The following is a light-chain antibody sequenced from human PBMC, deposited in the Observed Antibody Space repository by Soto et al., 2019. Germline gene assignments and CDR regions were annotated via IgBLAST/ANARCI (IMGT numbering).Light chain of an antibody. Sequence: DIQMTQSRSPLSGSVGDRVTITCRAIQTISSWLAWYQQKPGKAPKLLIYKASTLKSGVPSRFSGSGSGTEFTLTISSLQPDDFATYYCQHYNSYSEAFGQGTKVDIK. CDR3: QHYNSYSEA. CDR1: QTISSW. CDR2: KAS. J-gene: IGKJ1*01. V-gene: IGKV1-5*03.